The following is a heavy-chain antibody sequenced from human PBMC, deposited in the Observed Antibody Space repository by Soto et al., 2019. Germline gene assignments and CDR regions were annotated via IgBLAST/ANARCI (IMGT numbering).Heavy chain of an antibody. Sequence: SETLSLTCTVSGGSISSYYWSWIRQPPGKGLEWIAYIYYSGSTNYNPSLKSRVTISVDTSKNQFSLKLSSVTAADTAVYYCERDRSSPRSYYFDYWGQGTLVTVSS. CDR2: IYYSGST. D-gene: IGHD6-6*01. CDR3: ERDRSSPRSYYFDY. V-gene: IGHV4-59*01. CDR1: GGSISSYY. J-gene: IGHJ4*02.